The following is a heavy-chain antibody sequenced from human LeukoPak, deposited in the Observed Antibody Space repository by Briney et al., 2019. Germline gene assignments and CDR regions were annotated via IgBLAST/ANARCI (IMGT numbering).Heavy chain of an antibody. V-gene: IGHV3-23*01. CDR3: AKDGGRDSSGYYFYFDY. CDR1: GFTFSSYA. J-gene: IGHJ4*02. D-gene: IGHD3-22*01. CDR2: ISGSGGST. Sequence: GGSLRLSCAASGFTFSSYAMSWVRQAPGKGLEWVSLISGSGGSTYYADSVKGRFTISRDNSKNTLYLQMNSLRAEDTAVYYCAKDGGRDSSGYYFYFDYWGQGTLVTVSS.